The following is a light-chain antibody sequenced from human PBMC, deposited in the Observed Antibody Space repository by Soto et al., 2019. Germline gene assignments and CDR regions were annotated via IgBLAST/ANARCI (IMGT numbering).Light chain of an antibody. Sequence: EIVMTQSPAILSVSPGERPTLSCRASQSVNSNLAWYRQMPGQAPRLLIYGASTRATGIPARFSGSGSGTEFTLTISSLQSEDFAVYYCQQYNNWPYTFGQGTKLEIK. CDR2: GAS. CDR3: QQYNNWPYT. V-gene: IGKV3-15*01. J-gene: IGKJ2*01. CDR1: QSVNSN.